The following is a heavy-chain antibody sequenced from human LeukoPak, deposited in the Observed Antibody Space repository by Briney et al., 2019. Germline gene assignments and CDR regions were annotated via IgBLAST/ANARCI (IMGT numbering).Heavy chain of an antibody. CDR3: TSGSGLRLGELSSDAFDI. D-gene: IGHD3-16*02. Sequence: GASVKVSCKASAYTFTGYYMHWVRQAPGQGLEWMGRINPNSGGTNYAQKFQGRVTMTRDTSISTAYMELSRLRSDDTAVYYGTSGSGLRLGELSSDAFDIWGQGTMVTVPS. J-gene: IGHJ3*02. V-gene: IGHV1-2*06. CDR1: AYTFTGYY. CDR2: INPNSGGT.